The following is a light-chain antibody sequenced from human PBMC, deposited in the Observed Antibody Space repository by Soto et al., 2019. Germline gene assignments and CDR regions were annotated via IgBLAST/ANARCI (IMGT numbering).Light chain of an antibody. CDR3: QQYSTSAPT. J-gene: IGKJ4*01. CDR1: QSVSSSY. V-gene: IGKV3-20*01. CDR2: GTS. Sequence: IVLTQSPGTLSLSPGERATLSCRASQSVSSSYLVWYQQRPGQPPRLLIYGTSTRAAGISDRFSGSGSGTDFTLTIYRLEPGDSAVYYCQQYSTSAPTFGGGTKV.